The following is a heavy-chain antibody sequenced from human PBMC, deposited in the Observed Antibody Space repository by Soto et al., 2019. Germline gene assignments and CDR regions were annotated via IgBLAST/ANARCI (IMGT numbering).Heavy chain of an antibody. CDR1: GFTFSSYA. CDR3: AKEHYYDSSFDY. J-gene: IGHJ4*02. Sequence: EVQLLESGGGLVQPGGSLRLSCAASGFTFSSYAVSWVRQAPGKGLEWVSTIRGNGDSTYYADSVKGRFAISRDNSKNTLYLQMNSLRAEDTAVYYCAKEHYYDSSFDYWGQETLVTVSS. CDR2: IRGNGDST. V-gene: IGHV3-23*01. D-gene: IGHD3-22*01.